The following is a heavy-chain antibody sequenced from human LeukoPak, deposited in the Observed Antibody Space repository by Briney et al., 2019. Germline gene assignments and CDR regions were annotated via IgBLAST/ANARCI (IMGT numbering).Heavy chain of an antibody. CDR3: ARGPTKCSGGSCYRSYFDY. J-gene: IGHJ4*02. CDR2: IYYSGST. V-gene: IGHV4-59*08. Sequence: PSETLSLTCTVSGDSISSYYWSWIRQPPGKGLEWIGYIYYSGSTNYNPSLKSRVTISVDTSKKQLSLKLSSVTAADTAAYYCARGPTKCSGGSCYRSYFDYWGQGTLVTVSS. D-gene: IGHD2-15*01. CDR1: GDSISSYY.